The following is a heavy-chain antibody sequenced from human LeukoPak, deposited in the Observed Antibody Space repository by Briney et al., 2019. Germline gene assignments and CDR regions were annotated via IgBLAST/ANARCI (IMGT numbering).Heavy chain of an antibody. CDR2: IYYSGST. CDR3: ARSLVQPYYFDC. V-gene: IGHV4-31*03. CDR1: GASISSGDYY. Sequence: SQTLSLTCTVSGASISSGDYYWSWIRQHPGKGLEWLGYIYYSGSTHYNPSLQSRLTISLDTSKNQFSLRLSSVTAADTAVYLCARSLVQPYYFDCWGQGDLVTVSS. D-gene: IGHD2-8*02. J-gene: IGHJ4*02.